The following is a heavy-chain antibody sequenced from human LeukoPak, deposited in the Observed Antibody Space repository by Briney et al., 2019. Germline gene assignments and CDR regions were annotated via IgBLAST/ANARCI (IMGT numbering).Heavy chain of an antibody. Sequence: WVRQXXXXXXEWVANIKQDGSEKYYVDSVKGRFTISRDNAKNSLFLQMNSLRAEDTAVYYCARDTRTFDYWGQGTLVTVSS. J-gene: IGHJ4*02. D-gene: IGHD1-26*01. V-gene: IGHV3-7*01. CDR3: ARDTRTFDY. CDR2: IKQDGSEK.